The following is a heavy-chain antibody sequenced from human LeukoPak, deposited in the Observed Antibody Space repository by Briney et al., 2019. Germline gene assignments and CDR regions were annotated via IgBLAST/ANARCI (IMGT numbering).Heavy chain of an antibody. Sequence: PGRSLRLSCAASGFTFSSYGMHWVRQAPGKGLEWVAVISYDGSNKYYADSVKGRFTISRDNSKNTLYLQMNSLRAEDTAVYYCAKDPDYYDSSGYWDYWGQGTLVTVSS. J-gene: IGHJ4*02. V-gene: IGHV3-30*18. D-gene: IGHD3-22*01. CDR2: ISYDGSNK. CDR1: GFTFSSYG. CDR3: AKDPDYYDSSGYWDY.